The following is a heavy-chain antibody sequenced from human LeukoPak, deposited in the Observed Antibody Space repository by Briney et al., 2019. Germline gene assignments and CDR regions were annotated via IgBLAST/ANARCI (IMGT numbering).Heavy chain of an antibody. Sequence: GGSLGLSCAASGFSFSSYEMNWVRQAPGKGLEWVSYISSSGSIIYYADSVKGRFTISRDNAKNSLSLQMNSLRAEDTAVYYCARDGDSSALDAFDIWGQGTMVTVSS. CDR1: GFSFSSYE. J-gene: IGHJ3*02. V-gene: IGHV3-48*03. CDR2: ISSSGSII. D-gene: IGHD3-22*01. CDR3: ARDGDSSALDAFDI.